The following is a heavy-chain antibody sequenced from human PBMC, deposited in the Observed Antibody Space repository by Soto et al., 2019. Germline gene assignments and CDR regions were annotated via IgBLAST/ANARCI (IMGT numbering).Heavy chain of an antibody. V-gene: IGHV4-31*03. Sequence: SETLSLTCTVSGGSISSGSYYWSWIRQLPGKGLEWIGYIYYSGSTYSSPGLKSRVMISLDTSMNQFSLNLNSVTAADTAVYYCARGILNTFGGVNYFDDWGQGTLVTVSS. CDR1: GGSISSGSYY. J-gene: IGHJ4*02. CDR2: IYYSGST. D-gene: IGHD3-16*01. CDR3: ARGILNTFGGVNYFDD.